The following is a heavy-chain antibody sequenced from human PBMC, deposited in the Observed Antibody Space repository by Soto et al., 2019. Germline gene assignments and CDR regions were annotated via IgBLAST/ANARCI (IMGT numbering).Heavy chain of an antibody. CDR3: ARLGYCSGGSCYPDY. Sequence: QVQLVQSGAEVKKPGASVKVSCKASGYTFTSYYMHWVRQAPGQGLEWMGIINPSGGSTSYAQKFQGRVTMTRDTSTSTVYRELSSLRSEDTAVYYCARLGYCSGGSCYPDYWGQGTLVTVSS. D-gene: IGHD2-15*01. J-gene: IGHJ4*02. V-gene: IGHV1-46*01. CDR1: GYTFTSYY. CDR2: INPSGGST.